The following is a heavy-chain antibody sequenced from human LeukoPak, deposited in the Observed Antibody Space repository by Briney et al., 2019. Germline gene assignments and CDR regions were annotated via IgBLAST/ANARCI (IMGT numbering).Heavy chain of an antibody. Sequence: ASVKVSCKASGYTFTSYAMHWVRQAPGQRLEWMGWINAGNGNTKYSQKFRGRVTITRDTSASTAYMELSSLRSEDTAVYYCARDSAVAAGDYWGQGTLVTVSS. CDR2: INAGNGNT. CDR3: ARDSAVAAGDY. V-gene: IGHV1-3*01. J-gene: IGHJ4*02. D-gene: IGHD6-13*01. CDR1: GYTFTSYA.